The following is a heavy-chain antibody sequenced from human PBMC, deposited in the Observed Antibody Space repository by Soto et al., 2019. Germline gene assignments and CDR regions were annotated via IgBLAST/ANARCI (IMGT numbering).Heavy chain of an antibody. D-gene: IGHD1-1*01. CDR3: ARGVRASIGRCTFDI. Sequence: QVQLQQWGAGLLKPSETLSLTCAVYGGSFSGYYWSWIRQPPGKGLEWIGEINHSGSTNYNPSLKSRVTLSVDTSKNQFSLKLSSVTAADTAVYYCARGVRASIGRCTFDIWGQGTMVTVSS. CDR2: INHSGST. V-gene: IGHV4-34*01. CDR1: GGSFSGYY. J-gene: IGHJ3*02.